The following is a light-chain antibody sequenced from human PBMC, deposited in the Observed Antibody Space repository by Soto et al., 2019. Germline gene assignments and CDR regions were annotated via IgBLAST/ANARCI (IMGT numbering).Light chain of an antibody. V-gene: IGLV2-14*03. CDR1: SSDVGGYNY. Sequence: QSALIQPASVSGSPGQSITISCTGTSSDVGGYNYVSWYQHHPGKAPKLIIFDVSNRPSGVSNPFSGSKSGNTASLTISGLQPEDEADYYRSSYTTSNTRQIVFGTGTRSTS. J-gene: IGLJ1*01. CDR3: SSYTTSNTRQIV. CDR2: DVS.